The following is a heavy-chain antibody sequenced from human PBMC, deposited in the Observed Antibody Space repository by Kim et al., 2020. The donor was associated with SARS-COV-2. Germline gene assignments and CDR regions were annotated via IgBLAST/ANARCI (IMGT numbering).Heavy chain of an antibody. D-gene: IGHD3-22*01. CDR2: IKQDGREK. Sequence: GGSLRLSCAASGFTFSSYWMSWVRQAPGKGLEWVANIKQDGREKYYVDSVKGRFTISRDNAKNSLYLQMNSLRAEDTAVYYCARGDYYYDSSGYGGFDYWGQGTLVTVSS. J-gene: IGHJ4*02. V-gene: IGHV3-7*01. CDR1: GFTFSSYW. CDR3: ARGDYYYDSSGYGGFDY.